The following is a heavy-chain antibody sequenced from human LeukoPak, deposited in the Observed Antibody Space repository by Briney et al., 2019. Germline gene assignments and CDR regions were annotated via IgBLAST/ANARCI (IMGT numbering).Heavy chain of an antibody. V-gene: IGHV4-59*12. D-gene: IGHD2-15*01. Sequence: PSETLSLTCTVSGGSISSYYWNWIRQPPGKGLEWIGYIYYSGSTNYNPSLKSRVTISVDTSKNHFSLKLTSVTAADTAVYYCARECSGGSCYSGNYWGQGTLVTVSS. CDR2: IYYSGST. CDR3: ARECSGGSCYSGNY. J-gene: IGHJ4*02. CDR1: GGSISSYY.